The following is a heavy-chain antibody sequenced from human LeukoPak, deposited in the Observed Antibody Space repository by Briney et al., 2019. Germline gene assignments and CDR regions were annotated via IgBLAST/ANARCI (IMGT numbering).Heavy chain of an antibody. CDR2: IIPILGIA. V-gene: IGHV1-69*04. J-gene: IGHJ1*01. D-gene: IGHD6-19*01. CDR1: GGTFSSYA. Sequence: ASVKVSCKASGGTFSSYAISGVRQAPGQGLEWTGTIIPILGIANYAQKFQGRVTITADKSTSTAYMELSSLRSEDTAVYYCARDPAPYSSGWYGGDRPFQHWGQGTLVTVSS. CDR3: ARDPAPYSSGWYGGDRPFQH.